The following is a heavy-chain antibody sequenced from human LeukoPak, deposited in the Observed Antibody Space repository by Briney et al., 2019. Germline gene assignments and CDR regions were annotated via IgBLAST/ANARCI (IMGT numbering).Heavy chain of an antibody. CDR1: GGSFSDYY. J-gene: IGHJ4*02. D-gene: IGHD1-26*01. V-gene: IGHV4-34*01. CDR3: AKVIVGAGFDY. CDR2: INHSGST. Sequence: SETLSLTCAVYGGSFSDYYWSWIRQPPGKGLEWIGEINHSGSTNYNPSLKSRVTISVDTSKNQFSLKLSSVTAADTAVYYCAKVIVGAGFDYWGQGTLVTVSS.